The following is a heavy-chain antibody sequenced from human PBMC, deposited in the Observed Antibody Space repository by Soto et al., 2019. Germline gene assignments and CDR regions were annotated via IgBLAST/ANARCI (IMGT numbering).Heavy chain of an antibody. Sequence: GESLKISCKGSGYSFTSYWIGWVRQMPGKGLEWMGIIYPGDSDTRYSPSFQGQVTISADKSISTAYLQWSSLKASDTAMYYCARLSGWPRYCSGGSCYLDYWGQGTLVTVSS. CDR2: IYPGDSDT. CDR1: GYSFTSYW. CDR3: ARLSGWPRYCSGGSCYLDY. D-gene: IGHD2-15*01. V-gene: IGHV5-51*01. J-gene: IGHJ4*02.